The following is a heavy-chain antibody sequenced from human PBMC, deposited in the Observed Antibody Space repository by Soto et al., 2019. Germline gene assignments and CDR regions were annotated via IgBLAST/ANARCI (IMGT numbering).Heavy chain of an antibody. V-gene: IGHV1-69*01. CDR1: GGTFSSYA. Sequence: QVQLVKSGAEVKKPGSSVKVSCKASGGTFSSYAISWVRQAPGQGLEWMGGIIPIFGTANYAQKFQGRVTITADESTSTAYMELSSLRAEDTAVYYCARGRCMGVAQIYYYYGMDVWGQGTTVTVAS. J-gene: IGHJ6*02. CDR2: IIPIFGTA. CDR3: ARGRCMGVAQIYYYYGMDV. D-gene: IGHD3-3*01.